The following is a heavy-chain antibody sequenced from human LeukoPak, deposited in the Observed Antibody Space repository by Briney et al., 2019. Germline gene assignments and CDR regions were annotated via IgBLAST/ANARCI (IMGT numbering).Heavy chain of an antibody. CDR1: GGSISSYY. D-gene: IGHD5-18*01. CDR2: IYYSGST. J-gene: IGHJ4*02. V-gene: IGHV4-59*01. CDR3: ARGGGGGYSYGQWNYLDY. Sequence: SETLSLTCTVSGGSISSYYWSWIRQPPGKGLEWIGYIYYSGSTNYNPSLKSRVTISVDTSKNQFSLKLSSVTAADTAVYYCARGGGGGYSYGQWNYLDYWGQGTLVTVSS.